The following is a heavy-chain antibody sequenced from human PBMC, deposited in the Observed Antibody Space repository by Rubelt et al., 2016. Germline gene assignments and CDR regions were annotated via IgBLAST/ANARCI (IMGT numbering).Heavy chain of an antibody. D-gene: IGHD4-11*01. J-gene: IGHJ4*02. CDR3: ARALTTVTTTVDY. V-gene: IGHV4-34*01. Sequence: QVQLQQWGAGLLKPSETLSLTCAVYGGSFSGYYWSWIRQPPGKGLEWIGEINHSGSTNYNPSLKGRVTISVDTSKNPFSLKLSSVTAADTAVYYCARALTTVTTTVDYWGQGTLVTVSS. CDR2: INHSGST. CDR1: GGSFSGYY.